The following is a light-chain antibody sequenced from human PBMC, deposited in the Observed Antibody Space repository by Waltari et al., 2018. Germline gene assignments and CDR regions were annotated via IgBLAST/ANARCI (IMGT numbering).Light chain of an antibody. CDR3: QQYGSSPRT. J-gene: IGKJ2*01. Sequence: EIVLTQSPGILSLSQGERATLSCRASQKISSIYLAWYQQKPGQAPRLLIYGASSRATGIPDRCSGSGTGADYTLTITRLEPEDFAMYYCQQYGSSPRTFGQGTKLEIK. V-gene: IGKV3-20*01. CDR2: GAS. CDR1: QKISSIY.